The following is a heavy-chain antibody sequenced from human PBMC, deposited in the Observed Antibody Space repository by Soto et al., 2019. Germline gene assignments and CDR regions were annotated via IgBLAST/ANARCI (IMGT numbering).Heavy chain of an antibody. V-gene: IGHV1-69*13. CDR2: IIPIFGTA. CDR1: GGTFSSYA. CDR3: ARDPVRGSGSYYSPNFDY. J-gene: IGHJ4*02. D-gene: IGHD3-10*01. Sequence: SVKVSCKASGGTFSSYAISWVRQAPGQGLEWMGGIIPIFGTANYAQKFQGRVTITADESTSTAYMELSSLRSEDTPVYYCARDPVRGSGSYYSPNFDYWGQGTLVTVSS.